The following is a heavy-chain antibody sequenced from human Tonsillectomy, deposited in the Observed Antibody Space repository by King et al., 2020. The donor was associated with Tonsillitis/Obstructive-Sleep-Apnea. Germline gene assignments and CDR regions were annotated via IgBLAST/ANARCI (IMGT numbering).Heavy chain of an antibody. CDR3: ARDIYSAGVGYFDD. CDR1: GFPFTSYS. J-gene: IGHJ4*02. CDR2: IWWDGSNK. Sequence: VQLVESGGGVVQAGTSLRLSCIASGFPFTSYSIHWVRPAPGKGLEWVAVIWWDGSNKYYADSVKGRFSISKDDSKNTVYLQMSSLRAEDTAVYYCARDIYSAGVGYFDDWGQGTLVTVSS. V-gene: IGHV3-33*01. D-gene: IGHD2-8*01.